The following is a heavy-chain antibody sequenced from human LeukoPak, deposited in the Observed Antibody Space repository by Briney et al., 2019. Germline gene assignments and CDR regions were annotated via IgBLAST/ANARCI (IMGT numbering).Heavy chain of an antibody. J-gene: IGHJ4*02. CDR3: ARDTAAGDY. D-gene: IGHD6-13*01. V-gene: IGHV3-30*04. CDR1: GFTFNAYA. CDR2: ILYDGNDK. Sequence: GGSLRLSCAASGFTFNAYAMHWVRQAPGKGLEWVAVILYDGNDKYYADSVKGRFIISRDNSENTLYLQMNSLRAEDTAVYYCARDTAAGDYWGQGTLVTVSS.